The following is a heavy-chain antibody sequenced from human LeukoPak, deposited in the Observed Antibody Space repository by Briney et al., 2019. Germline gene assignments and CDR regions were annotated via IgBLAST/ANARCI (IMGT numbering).Heavy chain of an antibody. D-gene: IGHD3-22*01. J-gene: IGHJ3*02. V-gene: IGHV3-66*01. CDR1: GFTVSSNY. CDR2: IYSGGST. Sequence: GGSLRLSCAASGFTVSSNYMSWVRRAPGKGLEWVSVIYSGGSTYYADSVKGRFTISRDNSKNTLYLQMNSLRAEDTAVYYCTTDDSSGPDAFDIWGQGTMVTVSS. CDR3: TTDDSSGPDAFDI.